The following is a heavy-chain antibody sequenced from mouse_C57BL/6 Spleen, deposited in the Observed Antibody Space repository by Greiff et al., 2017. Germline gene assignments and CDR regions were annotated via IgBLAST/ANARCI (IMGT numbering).Heavy chain of an antibody. CDR1: GYSFTSYY. CDR3: ARMRTGTGYYAMDY. D-gene: IGHD2-14*01. V-gene: IGHV1-66*01. CDR2: IYPGSGNT. Sequence: QVQLQQSGPELVKPGASVKISCKASGYSFTSYYIHWVKQRPGQGLEWIGWIYPGSGNTKYNEKFKGKATLTADTSSSTAYMQLSSLTSEDSAVYYWARMRTGTGYYAMDYWGQGTSVTVSS. J-gene: IGHJ4*01.